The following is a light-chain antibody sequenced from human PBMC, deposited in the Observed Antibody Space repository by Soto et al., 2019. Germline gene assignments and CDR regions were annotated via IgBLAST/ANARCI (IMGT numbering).Light chain of an antibody. CDR1: QSLNNRN. CDR2: GAS. J-gene: IGKJ2*01. V-gene: IGKV3-20*01. CDR3: QGYGDSPPAFT. Sequence: DIVLTQSPGTLSLSPGERATLSCRASQSLNNRNLAWYRQKPGQAPRLLIYGASNRATGTPDRFRGSGSGTDFTLTISGLEPEDFAVYCCQGYGDSPPAFTFGQGTKLQIK.